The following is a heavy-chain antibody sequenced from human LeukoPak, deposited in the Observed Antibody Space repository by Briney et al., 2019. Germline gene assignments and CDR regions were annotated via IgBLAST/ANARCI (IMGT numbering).Heavy chain of an antibody. Sequence: ASVKVSCKVSEYTLTELSMHWVRQAPGKGLEWLEGFDPEDGEIIYAQKFQGRVTMSDDTSTDTAYMELGSLRSDDTAVYYCAADRGDYSGSYWTAFDIWGQGTMVTVSS. D-gene: IGHD1-26*01. CDR3: AADRGDYSGSYWTAFDI. CDR2: FDPEDGEI. CDR1: EYTLTELS. J-gene: IGHJ3*02. V-gene: IGHV1-24*01.